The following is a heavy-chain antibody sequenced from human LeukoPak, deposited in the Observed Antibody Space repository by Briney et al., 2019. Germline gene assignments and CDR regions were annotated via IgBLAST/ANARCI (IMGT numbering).Heavy chain of an antibody. V-gene: IGHV1-46*01. Sequence: GASVKVSCKASGYTFTSYYMHWVRQAPGQGLEWMGIINPSGGSTSYAQKFQGRVTMTRDTSTSTVYMELSSLRSEDTAVYYCARDLLGLLPTTLYYFDYWGQGTLVTVSS. CDR1: GYTFTSYY. D-gene: IGHD3-22*01. CDR2: INPSGGST. J-gene: IGHJ4*02. CDR3: ARDLLGLLPTTLYYFDY.